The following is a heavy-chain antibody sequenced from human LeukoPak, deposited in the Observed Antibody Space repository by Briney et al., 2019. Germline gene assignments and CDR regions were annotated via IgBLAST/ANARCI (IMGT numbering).Heavy chain of an antibody. CDR1: GNSVSSNSAA. CDR2: TYYRSKWYN. CDR3: ARDFFTIFGVVQRKEYYMDV. D-gene: IGHD3-3*01. J-gene: IGHJ6*03. V-gene: IGHV6-1*01. Sequence: SQTLSLTCAISGNSVSSNSAAWNWIRQSPSRGLEWLGRTYYRSKWYNDYAVSVKSRITINPDTSKNQFSLKLSSVTAADTAVYYCARDFFTIFGVVQRKEYYMDVWGKGTTVTVSS.